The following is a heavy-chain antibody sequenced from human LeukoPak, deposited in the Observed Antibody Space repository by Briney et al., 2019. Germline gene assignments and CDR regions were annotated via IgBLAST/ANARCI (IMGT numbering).Heavy chain of an antibody. V-gene: IGHV3-23*01. D-gene: IGHD3-10*01. CDR2: ISGRADLT. CDR3: AKRGPGSPQSGKYYFDY. J-gene: IGHJ4*02. CDR1: GFTFSTYG. Sequence: GGSLRLSCAASGFTFSTYGITWVRQAPGKGLEWVSAISGRADLTFYADSVKGRFTISRDNSKNTLYLQMNGLRAEDTAVYYCAKRGPGSPQSGKYYFDYWGQGTLVTVSS.